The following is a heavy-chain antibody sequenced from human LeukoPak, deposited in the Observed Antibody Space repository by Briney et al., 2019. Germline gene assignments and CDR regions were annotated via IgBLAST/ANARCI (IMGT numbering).Heavy chain of an antibody. CDR1: GFTFSSYA. J-gene: IGHJ4*02. CDR3: AKDINGDYPRGYFDY. CDR2: LSGSAGST. V-gene: IGHV3-23*01. D-gene: IGHD4-17*01. Sequence: PGGSLRLSCAASGFTFSSYAMSWVRQAPGKGLEWVSALSGSAGSTYYADSVKGRFTISRDNSKNTLYLQMNSLRAEDTAVYYCAKDINGDYPRGYFDYWGQETRDTVSS.